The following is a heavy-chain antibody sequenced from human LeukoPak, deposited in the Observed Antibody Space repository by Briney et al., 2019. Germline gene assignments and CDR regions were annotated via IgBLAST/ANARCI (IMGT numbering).Heavy chain of an antibody. D-gene: IGHD6-19*01. CDR3: ARSPTLYSSGWFDY. V-gene: IGHV3-48*04. CDR1: GFTFSSYS. J-gene: IGHJ4*02. Sequence: GGSLRLSCAASGFTFSSYSMNWVRQAPGKGLEWVPYISSSSSTIYYADSVKGRFTISRDNAKNSLYLQMNSLRAEDTAVYYCARSPTLYSSGWFDYWGQGTLVTVSS. CDR2: ISSSSSTI.